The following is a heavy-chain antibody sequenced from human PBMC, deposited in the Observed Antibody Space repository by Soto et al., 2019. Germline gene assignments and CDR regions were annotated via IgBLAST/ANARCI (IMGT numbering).Heavy chain of an antibody. V-gene: IGHV3-23*01. CDR1: GFTFSSYA. D-gene: IGHD2-2*01. J-gene: IGHJ4*02. Sequence: PGGSLRLSCAASGFTFSSYAMSWVRQAPGKGLEWVSAISGSGGSTYYADSVKGRFTISRDNSKNTLYLQMNSPRAEDTAVYYCAKGKGYCSSTSCPFDYWGQGTLVTVSS. CDR2: ISGSGGST. CDR3: AKGKGYCSSTSCPFDY.